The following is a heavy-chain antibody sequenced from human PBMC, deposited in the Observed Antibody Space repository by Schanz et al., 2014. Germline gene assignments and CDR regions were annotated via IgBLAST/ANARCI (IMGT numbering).Heavy chain of an antibody. Sequence: QGQLVQSGAEVKRPGASVRVSCKASGYSFTDYAIHWVRQAPGQGLEWLGGFDVEDGETIYAQKFQGRVTMTTDTSTSTAYMELRSLISDDTAVYYCARGIPYCSSTSCSGLDAYDVWGQGTLVTVSS. V-gene: IGHV1-18*01. D-gene: IGHD2-2*01. CDR1: GYSFTDYA. J-gene: IGHJ3*01. CDR3: ARGIPYCSSTSCSGLDAYDV. CDR2: FDVEDGET.